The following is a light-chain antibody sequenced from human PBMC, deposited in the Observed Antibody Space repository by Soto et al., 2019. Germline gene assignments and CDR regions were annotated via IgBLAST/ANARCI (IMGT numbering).Light chain of an antibody. CDR2: GAS. J-gene: IGKJ4*01. CDR1: QSVSSN. Sequence: EIVMTQSPATLSVSPGERATLSCRASQSVSSNLAWYQQKTGQAPRLLIYGASTRATGIPAMFSGSVSGTEFTLNISSLQSEDFAVYYSQQYNNWPLLTFGGGTKVEIK. CDR3: QQYNNWPLLT. V-gene: IGKV3-15*01.